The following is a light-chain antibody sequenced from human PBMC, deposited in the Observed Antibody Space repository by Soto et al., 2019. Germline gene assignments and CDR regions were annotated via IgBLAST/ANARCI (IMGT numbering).Light chain of an antibody. CDR3: QQYVRSPFT. CDR2: GAS. CDR1: QSVSSTY. J-gene: IGKJ3*01. Sequence: EIVLTQSPGTLSLSPGERATLSCKASQSVSSTYLAWYQQKPGQAPRLLIYGASTRATGVPDRFSGSGSGTDFTLTISRLEPDDFAVYYCQQYVRSPFTFGPGTKVDIK. V-gene: IGKV3-20*01.